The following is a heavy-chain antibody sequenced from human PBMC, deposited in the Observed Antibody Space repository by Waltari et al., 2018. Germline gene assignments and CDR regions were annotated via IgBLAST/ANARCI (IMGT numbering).Heavy chain of an antibody. V-gene: IGHV4-34*01. CDR3: TRGLLAAAGPRFGY. CDR2: INHSGGT. D-gene: IGHD6-13*01. Sequence: QVQLQQWGAGLLKPSETLSLTCAVYGGSFSGYYWSWIRQPPGKGLEWIGEINHSGGTKYNPSLKSRDTISVDTSKNQFSRKLSSVTAADTSVYYCTRGLLAAAGPRFGYWGQGTLVTVSS. J-gene: IGHJ4*02. CDR1: GGSFSGYY.